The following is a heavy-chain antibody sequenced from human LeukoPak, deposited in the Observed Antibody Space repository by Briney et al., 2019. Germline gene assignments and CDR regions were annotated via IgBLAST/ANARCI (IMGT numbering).Heavy chain of an antibody. J-gene: IGHJ5*02. CDR2: ISAYNGNT. Sequence: ASVNVSCKASGYTFTSYGISWVRQAPGQGLEWMGWISAYNGNTNYAQKLQGRVTMTTDTSTSTAYMELRSLRSDDTAVYYCARELYSSSWDFPRWFDPWGQGTLVTVSS. V-gene: IGHV1-18*01. D-gene: IGHD6-13*01. CDR3: ARELYSSSWDFPRWFDP. CDR1: GYTFTSYG.